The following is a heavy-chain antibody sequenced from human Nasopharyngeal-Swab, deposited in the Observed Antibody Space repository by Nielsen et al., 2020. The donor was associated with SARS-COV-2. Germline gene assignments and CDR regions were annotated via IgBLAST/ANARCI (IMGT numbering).Heavy chain of an antibody. CDR2: IWYDGSNK. D-gene: IGHD4-17*01. Sequence: GESLKLSCAASGFTFSSYGMHWVRQAPGKGLEWVAVIWYDGSNKYYADSVKGRFNISRDNSKNTLYLQMNSLRAEDTAVYNCAKENDYADEDYFDYWGQGTLVTVSS. J-gene: IGHJ4*02. CDR3: AKENDYADEDYFDY. V-gene: IGHV3-33*06. CDR1: GFTFSSYG.